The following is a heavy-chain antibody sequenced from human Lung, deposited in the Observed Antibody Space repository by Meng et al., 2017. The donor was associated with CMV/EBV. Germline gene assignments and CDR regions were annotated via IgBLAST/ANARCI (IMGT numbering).Heavy chain of an antibody. CDR2: FDPEHSEA. J-gene: IGHJ5*02. V-gene: IGHV1-24*01. CDR3: ATLGL. Sequence: ASVKVSCKLSGDTLNELSIHWVRQAPGKGLEWMGGFDPEHSEAIYAQNSQGRVTMTEDTSTETAYMELTSLRFEDTAVYYCATLGLWGQGTLVTVSS. CDR1: GDTLNELS.